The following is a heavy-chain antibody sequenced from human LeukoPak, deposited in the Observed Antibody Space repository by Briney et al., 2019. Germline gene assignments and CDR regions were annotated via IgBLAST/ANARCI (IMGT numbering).Heavy chain of an antibody. V-gene: IGHV4-38-2*02. CDR3: ARGRRGGDY. CDR2: IYNGGGT. J-gene: IGHJ4*02. Sequence: SETLSLTCTVSGYSISSGYFWGWIRQAPGRGLGWSGRIYNGGGTYYNPSLKSRLPISVDTSKNQFSLKLSSVTAADTAVYYCARGRRGGDYWAQGTRDSVSS. CDR1: GYSISSGYF. D-gene: IGHD4-23*01.